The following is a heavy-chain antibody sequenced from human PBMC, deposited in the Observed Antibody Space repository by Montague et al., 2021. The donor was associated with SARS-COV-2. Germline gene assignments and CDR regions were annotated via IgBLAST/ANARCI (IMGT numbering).Heavy chain of an antibody. D-gene: IGHD2-2*01. V-gene: IGHV5-10-1*01. Sequence: QSGAEVKKPGESLRISCKGSGYSFTSYWISWVRQMPGKGLEWMARIDPSDSYTNYSPSFQGHVTISADKSISTAYLQWSSLKASDTAMYYCARHTHCSSTSCYEIWWFDPWGQGTLVTVSS. CDR2: IDPSDSYT. CDR1: GYSFTSYW. J-gene: IGHJ5*02. CDR3: ARHTHCSSTSCYEIWWFDP.